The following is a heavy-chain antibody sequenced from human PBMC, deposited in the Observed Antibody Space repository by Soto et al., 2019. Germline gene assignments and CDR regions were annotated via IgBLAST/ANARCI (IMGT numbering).Heavy chain of an antibody. CDR1: GYTFNSYG. CDR2: ISAYNGNT. CDR3: ARDLSPGGSRYGMDV. V-gene: IGHV1-18*01. J-gene: IGHJ6*02. D-gene: IGHD2-15*01. Sequence: GASVKVSCKASGYTFNSYGISWVRQAPGQGLEWMGWISAYNGNTNYAQKLQGRVTMTTDTSTSTAYMELRSLRSDDTAVYYCARDLSPGGSRYGMDVWGQGTTVTVSS.